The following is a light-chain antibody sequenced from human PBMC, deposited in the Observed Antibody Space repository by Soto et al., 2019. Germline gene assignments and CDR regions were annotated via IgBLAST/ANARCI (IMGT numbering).Light chain of an antibody. J-gene: IGKJ4*01. CDR3: QQTYSTPFT. CDR2: VGS. Sequence: DIQMTQSPSSLSASVGDRVTITCRASQSISSYLSWYQQKPGKAPKRLIYVGSTLQSGVPSRFRGSGSGTDFTLTISSLQPEDFATYFCQQTYSTPFTLGGGTKADVK. CDR1: QSISSY. V-gene: IGKV1-39*01.